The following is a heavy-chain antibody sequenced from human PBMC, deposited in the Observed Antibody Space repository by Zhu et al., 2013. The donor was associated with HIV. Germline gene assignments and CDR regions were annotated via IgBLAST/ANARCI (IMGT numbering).Heavy chain of an antibody. D-gene: IGHD3-10*01. CDR3: ARGYGSGSQHVDY. CDR1: GGSISSGGYS. J-gene: IGHJ4*02. CDR2: IYHSGST. Sequence: QVQLQESGSGLVKPSQTLSLTCAVSGGSISSGGYSWSWIRQPPGKGLEWIGYIYHSGSTYYNPSLKSRVTISVDRSKNQFSLKLSSVTAADTAVYYCARGYGSGSQHVDYWGQGTLVTVSS. V-gene: IGHV4-30-2*01.